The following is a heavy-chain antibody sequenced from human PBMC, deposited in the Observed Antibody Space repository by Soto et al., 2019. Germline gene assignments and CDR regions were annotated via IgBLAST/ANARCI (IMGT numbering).Heavy chain of an antibody. D-gene: IGHD3-22*01. CDR2: ISYSGST. J-gene: IGHJ4*02. CDR3: ARSHYDNSGYYGY. V-gene: IGHV4-31*03. Sequence: QVQLQESGPGLVKPSQTLSLTCTVSGGSISSGTYYWIWIRQHPGKGLEWIGYISYSGSTYYNPSLRSRVTISVDTSKNQFSLKLSSVTAADTAVYYCARSHYDNSGYYGYWGQGTLVTVSS. CDR1: GGSISSGTYY.